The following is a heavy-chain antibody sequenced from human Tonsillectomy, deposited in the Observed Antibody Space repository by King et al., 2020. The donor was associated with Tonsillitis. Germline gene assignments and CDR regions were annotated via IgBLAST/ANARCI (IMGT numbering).Heavy chain of an antibody. D-gene: IGHD1-26*01. V-gene: IGHV1-69*01. Sequence: QLVQSGAEVKKPGSSVKVSCKASGGTFSSYTINWVRQAPGQGLEWVGGIIPIFGTPNAARKFQGRVTITADESTSSAYMELSSLRSDDTAVYYCALGSSYNTPSGYFDYWGQGTLVTVSS. CDR3: ALGSSYNTPSGYFDY. CDR2: IIPIFGTP. CDR1: GGTFSSYT. J-gene: IGHJ4*02.